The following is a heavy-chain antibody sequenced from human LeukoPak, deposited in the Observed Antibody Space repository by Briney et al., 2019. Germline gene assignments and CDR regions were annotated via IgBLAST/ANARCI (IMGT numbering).Heavy chain of an antibody. V-gene: IGHV4-61*02. D-gene: IGHD3-3*01. CDR2: IYTSGST. CDR1: GGSISSGSYY. CDR3: ASLGYDFWSGYSDY. Sequence: SETLSLTCTVSGGSISSGSYYWSWIRQPAGKGLEWIGRIYTSGSTNYNPSHKSRVTISVDTSKNQFSLKLSSVTAADTAVYYCASLGYDFWSGYSDYWGQGTLVTVSS. J-gene: IGHJ4*02.